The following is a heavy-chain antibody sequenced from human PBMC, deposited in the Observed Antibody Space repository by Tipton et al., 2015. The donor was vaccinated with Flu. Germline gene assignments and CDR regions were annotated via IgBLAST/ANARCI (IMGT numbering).Heavy chain of an antibody. CDR1: GFRFSDYS. CDR3: ARDFPDTLVVPASVEEIYYYFSAMDV. V-gene: IGHV3-21*01. CDR2: ISSISSHI. D-gene: IGHD2-2*01. J-gene: IGHJ6*02. Sequence: EVQLVQSGGGLVKPGGSLRLSCAASGFRFSDYSMNWVRQAPGKGLEWVSCISSISSHIHYADSVKGRFTISRDNAKNSLYLEMNSLRAEDTAVYYCARDFPDTLVVPASVEEIYYYFSAMDVWGQGTTVTVSS.